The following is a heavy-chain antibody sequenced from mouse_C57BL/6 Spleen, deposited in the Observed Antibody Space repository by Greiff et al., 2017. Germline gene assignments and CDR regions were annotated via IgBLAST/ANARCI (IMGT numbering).Heavy chain of an antibody. CDR3: ARFPHYYGSSSYYFDY. CDR2: INPSNGGT. CDR1: GYTFTSYW. J-gene: IGHJ2*01. V-gene: IGHV1-53*01. Sequence: VQLQQPGTELVKPGASVKLSCKASGYTFTSYWMHWVKQRPGQGLEWIGNINPSNGGTNYNEKFKSKATLTVDKSSSTAYMQLSSLTSEDSAVYYCARFPHYYGSSSYYFDYWGQGTTLTVSS. D-gene: IGHD1-1*01.